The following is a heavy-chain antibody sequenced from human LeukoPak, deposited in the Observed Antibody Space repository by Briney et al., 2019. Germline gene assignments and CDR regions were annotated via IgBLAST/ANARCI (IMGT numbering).Heavy chain of an antibody. V-gene: IGHV1-2*02. CDR3: ARKKQGLGFPDY. J-gene: IGHJ4*02. CDR2: INPNSGGT. Sequence: ASVKVSCKAFGYTFTGYYMHWVRQASGQGLEWMGWINPNSGGTNYAQKFQGRVTMTRDTSISTAYMELSRLRSDDTAVYYCARKKQGLGFPDYWGQGTLVTVSS. D-gene: IGHD1/OR15-1a*01. CDR1: GYTFTGYY.